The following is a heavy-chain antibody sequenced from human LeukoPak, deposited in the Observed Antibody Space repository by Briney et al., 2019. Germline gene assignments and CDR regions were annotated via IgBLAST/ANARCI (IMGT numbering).Heavy chain of an antibody. J-gene: IGHJ4*02. CDR1: GFVFNNAW. Sequence: GGSLRLSCAASGFVFNNAWMSWVRQAPGKGLEWVGRIKSKGDGETADYAAPLKRRFTMSRDDAKATVYLQINSLITEDTAMYYCTTDLGITMIRGVIVNWGQGTLVTVSS. CDR2: IKSKGDGETA. D-gene: IGHD3-10*01. CDR3: TTDLGITMIRGVIVN. V-gene: IGHV3-15*01.